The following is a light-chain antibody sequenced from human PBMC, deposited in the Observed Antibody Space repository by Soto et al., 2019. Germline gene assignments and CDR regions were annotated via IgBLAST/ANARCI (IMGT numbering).Light chain of an antibody. CDR2: RNN. CDR1: SSNIGSNY. CDR3: AAWDDSLSGQV. V-gene: IGLV1-47*01. Sequence: QPVLTQPLSASGTPGQRVTISCSGSSSNIGSNYVYWYQQLPGTAPKLLIYRNNQRPSGVPDRFSGSKSGTSASLAISGLRSEDEADYYCAAWDDSLSGQVFGGGTKLTVL. J-gene: IGLJ2*01.